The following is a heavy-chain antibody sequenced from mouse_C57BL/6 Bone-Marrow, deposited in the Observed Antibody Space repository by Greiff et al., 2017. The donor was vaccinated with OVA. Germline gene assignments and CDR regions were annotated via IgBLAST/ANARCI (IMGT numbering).Heavy chain of an antibody. CDR1: GYAFSSYW. D-gene: IGHD4-1*01. CDR3: ARRGTGTGYFDV. CDR2: IYPGDGDT. V-gene: IGHV1-80*01. Sequence: VQRVESGAELVKPGASVKISCKASGYAFSSYWMNWVKQRPGKGLEWIGQIYPGDGDTNYNGKFKGKATLTADKSSSTAYMQLSSLTSEDSAVYFCARRGTGTGYFDVWGTGTTVTVSS. J-gene: IGHJ1*03.